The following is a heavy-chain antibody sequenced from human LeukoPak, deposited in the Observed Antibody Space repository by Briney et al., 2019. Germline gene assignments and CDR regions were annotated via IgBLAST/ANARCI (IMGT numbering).Heavy chain of an antibody. CDR2: IYYSGST. J-gene: IGHJ6*03. CDR3: ARDKRYCSGGSCYYMDV. D-gene: IGHD2-15*01. V-gene: IGHV4-31*03. CDR1: GGSISSGGYY. Sequence: KPSETLSLTCTVSGGSISSGGYYWTWIRQHPGKGLEWIGCIYYSGSTYYNPSLKSRVTISVDTSKNQFALKLSSVTAADTAVYYCARDKRYCSGGSCYYMDVWGKGTTVTVSS.